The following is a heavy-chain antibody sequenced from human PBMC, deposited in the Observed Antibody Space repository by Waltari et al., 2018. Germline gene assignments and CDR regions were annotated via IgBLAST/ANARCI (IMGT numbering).Heavy chain of an antibody. Sequence: QVQLQESGPGLVKPSETLSLTCTVSGGSISSYYWSWIRQPAGKGLGGIGRIYTSGSTNYNPSLKSRVTMSVDTSKNQFSLKLSSVTAADTAVYYCARGLGDPYYYYYYMDVWGKGTTVTVSS. D-gene: IGHD3-16*01. CDR3: ARGLGDPYYYYYYMDV. V-gene: IGHV4-4*07. CDR1: GGSISSYY. J-gene: IGHJ6*03. CDR2: IYTSGST.